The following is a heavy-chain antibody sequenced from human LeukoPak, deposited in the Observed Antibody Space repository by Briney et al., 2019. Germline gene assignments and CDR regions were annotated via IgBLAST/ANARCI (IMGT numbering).Heavy chain of an antibody. CDR2: IIPILGIA. CDR3: ARVYCSRTSCYNWFDP. V-gene: IGHV1-69*02. D-gene: IGHD2-2*01. J-gene: IGHJ5*02. CDR1: GYTFTSYY. Sequence: SVKVSCKASGYTFTSYYMHWVRQAPGQGLEWMGRIIPILGIANYAQKFQGRVTITADKSTSTAYMELSSLRSEDTAMYYCARVYCSRTSCYNWFDPWGQGTLVTVSS.